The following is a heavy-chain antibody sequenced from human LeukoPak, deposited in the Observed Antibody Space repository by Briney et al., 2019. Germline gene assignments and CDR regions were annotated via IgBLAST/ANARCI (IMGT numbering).Heavy chain of an antibody. CDR2: IIPIFGTA. Sequence: ASVKVSCKASGGTFSSYAISWVRQAPGQGLEWMGGIIPIFGTANYAQKFQGRVTITADGSTSTAYMELSCLRSEDTAVYYCARHYYDSSGYFIRYWYFDLWGRGTLVTVSS. D-gene: IGHD3-22*01. CDR3: ARHYYDSSGYFIRYWYFDL. CDR1: GGTFSSYA. V-gene: IGHV1-69*13. J-gene: IGHJ2*01.